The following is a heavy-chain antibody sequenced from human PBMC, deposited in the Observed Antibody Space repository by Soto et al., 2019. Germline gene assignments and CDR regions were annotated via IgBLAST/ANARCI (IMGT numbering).Heavy chain of an antibody. J-gene: IGHJ4*02. CDR2: ISYDGSNK. Sequence: LSCVASGFTFSSYGMHWVRQAPGKGLEWVAVISYDGSNKFYEDSVKGRFTISRDNSKNTLYLQMNSLRAEDTAVYYCAKTGYGPLGDYRGKGPRVTVSS. CDR1: GFTFSSYG. D-gene: IGHD5-18*01. V-gene: IGHV3-30*18. CDR3: AKTGYGPLGDY.